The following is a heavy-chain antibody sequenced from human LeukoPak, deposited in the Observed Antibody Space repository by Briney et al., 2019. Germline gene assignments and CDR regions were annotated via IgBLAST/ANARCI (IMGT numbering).Heavy chain of an antibody. D-gene: IGHD6-13*01. CDR2: INAGNGNT. V-gene: IGHV1-3*01. CDR1: GYTFTSYA. Sequence: GASVKVSCKASGYTFTSYAMHWVRQAPGQRLEWMGWINAGNGNTKYSQKFQGRVTITRDTSASTAYMELSSLRSEDTAVYYCARKGPRGMDPVDYWSQGTLVTVSS. CDR3: ARKGPRGMDPVDY. J-gene: IGHJ4*02.